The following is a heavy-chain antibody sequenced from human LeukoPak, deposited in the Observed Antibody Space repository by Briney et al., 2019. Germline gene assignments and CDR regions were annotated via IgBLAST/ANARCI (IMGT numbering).Heavy chain of an antibody. D-gene: IGHD6-13*01. Sequence: PGGSLRLSCAASGFTFSSYWMSWVRQAPGKGLEWVANIKQDGSVKYYVDSVKGRFTISRDNAKNSLYLQMNSLRAEDTAVYYCARTVAPGYSSSWYYGDWFDPWGQGTLVTVSS. CDR2: IKQDGSVK. V-gene: IGHV3-7*01. CDR3: ARTVAPGYSSSWYYGDWFDP. J-gene: IGHJ5*02. CDR1: GFTFSSYW.